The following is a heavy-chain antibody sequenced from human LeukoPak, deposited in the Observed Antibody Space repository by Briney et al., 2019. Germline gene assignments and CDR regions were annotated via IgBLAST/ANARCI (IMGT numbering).Heavy chain of an antibody. CDR3: ARANIVVVPGKAFDY. Sequence: PSETLSLTCAVYGGSFSGYYWSWIRQPPGKGLEWIGEINRSGSTNYNPSLKSRVTISVDTSKNQFSLKLSSVTAADTAVYYCARANIVVVPGKAFDYWGQGTLVTVSS. V-gene: IGHV4-34*01. CDR1: GGSFSGYY. CDR2: INRSGST. D-gene: IGHD2-2*01. J-gene: IGHJ4*02.